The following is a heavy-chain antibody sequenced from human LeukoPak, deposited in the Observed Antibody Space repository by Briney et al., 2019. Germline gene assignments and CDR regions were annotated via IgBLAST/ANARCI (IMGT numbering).Heavy chain of an antibody. J-gene: IGHJ6*03. Sequence: GGSLRLSCAASGFTFSNYNLNWVRQAPGKAMEWVSSITSSGTYIFYADSVKGRFTISRDNAKNSLYLQMDSLGPEDTAVYYCARDPYSGNYGNDYYYYMDVWGKGTTVTISS. D-gene: IGHD1-26*01. V-gene: IGHV3-21*01. CDR1: GFTFSNYN. CDR3: ARDPYSGNYGNDYYYYMDV. CDR2: ITSSGTYI.